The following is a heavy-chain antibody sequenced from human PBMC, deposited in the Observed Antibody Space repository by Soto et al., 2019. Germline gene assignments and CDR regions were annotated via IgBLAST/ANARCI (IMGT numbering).Heavy chain of an antibody. D-gene: IGHD7-27*01. V-gene: IGHV3-33*01. CDR1: GFTFSSYG. CDR2: IWYDGNNK. Sequence: QVQLVESGGGVVQPGRSLRLSCAASGFTFSSYGMHWVRQAPGKGLEWVSSIWYDGNNKYYADSVKGRFTISRDNSRNTLFLQMNSLRAEDTALYYXVGRXNQNWGDYWGQGTQVTVSS. J-gene: IGHJ4*02. CDR3: VGRXNQNWGDY.